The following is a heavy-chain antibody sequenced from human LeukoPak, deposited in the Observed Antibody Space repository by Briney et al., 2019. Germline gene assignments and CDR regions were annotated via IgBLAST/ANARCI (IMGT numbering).Heavy chain of an antibody. Sequence: PGGSLRLSCAASGFTFSDYYMSWIRQAPGKGLEWVSYISSSGSTIYYADSVKGRFTISRDNAKNSLYLQMNSQRAEDTAVYYCARVAVRGYYFDYWGQGTLVTVSS. D-gene: IGHD3-10*02. J-gene: IGHJ4*02. CDR1: GFTFSDYY. CDR3: ARVAVRGYYFDY. CDR2: ISSSGSTI. V-gene: IGHV3-11*04.